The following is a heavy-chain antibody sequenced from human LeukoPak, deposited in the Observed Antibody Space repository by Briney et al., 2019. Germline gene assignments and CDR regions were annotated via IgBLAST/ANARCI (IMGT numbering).Heavy chain of an antibody. Sequence: ASVKVSCKASGFTFTSYYMRWVRQAPGQGLEWVGLIKRSGGSTSYAQKLQGRVTMTRDTSTSTVYMELSSLRSEDTAVYYCARSKASYRYWYFDLWGRGTLVTVSS. J-gene: IGHJ2*01. D-gene: IGHD1-26*01. CDR2: IKRSGGST. CDR3: ARSKASYRYWYFDL. CDR1: GFTFTSYY. V-gene: IGHV1-46*01.